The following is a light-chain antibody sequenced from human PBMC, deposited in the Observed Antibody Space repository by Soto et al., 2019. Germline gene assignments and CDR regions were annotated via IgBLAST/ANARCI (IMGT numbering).Light chain of an antibody. CDR3: QQYGSSYT. CDR1: QSVDSSY. V-gene: IGKV3-20*01. J-gene: IGKJ2*01. Sequence: EIVLTQSPGTLSLSPGERATLSCRASQSVDSSYLAWYQQKPGQAPRLLIYGASSRATGIPDRFSGSGSGTDFTLTISRLEPEDCAVYYCQQYGSSYTFGQGTKLEIK. CDR2: GAS.